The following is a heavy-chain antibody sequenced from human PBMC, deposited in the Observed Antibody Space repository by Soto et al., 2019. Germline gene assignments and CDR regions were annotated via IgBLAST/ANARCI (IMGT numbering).Heavy chain of an antibody. V-gene: IGHV1-69*13. CDR2: IIPIFGTA. CDR3: AGDIVATLNYYYYGMDV. J-gene: IGHJ6*02. CDR1: GGTFSSYA. Sequence: SVKVSCKASGGTFSSYAISWVRQAPGQGLEWMGGIIPIFGTANYAQKFQGRVTITADESTSTAYMELSSLRSEDTAVYYCAGDIVATLNYYYYGMDVWGQGTTVTV. D-gene: IGHD5-12*01.